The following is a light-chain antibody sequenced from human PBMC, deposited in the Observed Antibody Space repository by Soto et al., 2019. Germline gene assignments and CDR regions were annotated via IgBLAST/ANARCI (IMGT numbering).Light chain of an antibody. V-gene: IGLV2-23*02. CDR1: SSDIGTYNL. Sequence: QSVLTQPASVSGSPGQSITISCTGTSSDIGTYNLVSWYQQHPGKAPKLMIYEDSKRPSGVSNRFSGSKSGNTASLTISGLQAEDEADYYCCSYAGTTTFAFGGGTQLTVL. CDR3: CSYAGTTTFA. J-gene: IGLJ2*01. CDR2: EDS.